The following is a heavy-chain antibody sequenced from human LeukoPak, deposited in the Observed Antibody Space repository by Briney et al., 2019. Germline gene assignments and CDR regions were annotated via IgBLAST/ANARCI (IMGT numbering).Heavy chain of an antibody. CDR1: GFTFSSYA. D-gene: IGHD2/OR15-2a*01. J-gene: IGHJ4*02. CDR3: ARDVSYVLDY. V-gene: IGHV3-30-3*01. Sequence: GGSLRLSCAASGFTFSSYAMHWVRQAPGKGLEWVAVISYDGSNKYYADSVKGRFTISRDNSKNTLYLQMNSLRAEDTAVYYCARDVSYVLDYWGQGTLVTVSS. CDR2: ISYDGSNK.